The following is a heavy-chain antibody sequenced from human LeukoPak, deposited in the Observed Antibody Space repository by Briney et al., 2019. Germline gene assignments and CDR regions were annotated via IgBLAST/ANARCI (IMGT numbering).Heavy chain of an antibody. J-gene: IGHJ3*02. CDR3: ARQSSTAYYDSSGLPYDAFDI. CDR1: GFTFSRDS. D-gene: IGHD3-22*01. Sequence: GRSLRLSCAASGFTFSRDSMNWVRQAPGKGLEWVSYISSSSSTIYYADSVKGRFTISRDNSKNTLYLQMNSLRAEDTAVYYCARQSSTAYYDSSGLPYDAFDIWGQGTMVTVSS. CDR2: ISSSSSTI. V-gene: IGHV3-48*01.